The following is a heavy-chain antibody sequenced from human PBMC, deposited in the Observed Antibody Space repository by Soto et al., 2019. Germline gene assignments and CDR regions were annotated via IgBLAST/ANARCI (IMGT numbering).Heavy chain of an antibody. CDR3: ASSGAREGDWFDP. J-gene: IGHJ5*02. V-gene: IGHV4-31*03. D-gene: IGHD3-16*01. CDR1: GGPIRRRGYY. Sequence: QVQLQESGPRLVQPSQTLSLTCTVSGGPIRRRGYYWSWIRQHPGQGLEWIGFVHYSGITDYNPSLKSRVTISADTSKNQFSLNLRSVTAADTAVYYCASSGAREGDWFDPWGQGALVTVSS. CDR2: VHYSGIT.